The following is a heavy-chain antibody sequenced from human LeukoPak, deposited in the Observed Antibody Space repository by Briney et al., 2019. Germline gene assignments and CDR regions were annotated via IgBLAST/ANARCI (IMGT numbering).Heavy chain of an antibody. J-gene: IGHJ5*02. CDR3: ARDEGIAARPDQNWFDP. Sequence: SETLSLTCTVSGASFSTSSYYWGWIRQPPGKGLEWIGSIYYTGSTYYNPSLKSRVTISVDTSKNQFSLKLSSVTAADTAVYYCARDEGIAARPDQNWFDPWGQGTLVTVSS. CDR1: GASFSTSSYY. V-gene: IGHV4-39*07. D-gene: IGHD6-6*01. CDR2: IYYTGST.